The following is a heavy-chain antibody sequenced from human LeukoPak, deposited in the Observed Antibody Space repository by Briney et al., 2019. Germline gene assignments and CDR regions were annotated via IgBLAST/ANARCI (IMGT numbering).Heavy chain of an antibody. D-gene: IGHD6-19*01. CDR2: ISGSGGSI. Sequence: GGSLRLSCAASGFTFSSYAMSWVRQGPGKGLERVSVISGSGGSISYADSVKGRFTISRDNSKNTLFLQMNSLRAEDTAVYYCAKGAYSSDWGGAFGCWGQGTLVTVSS. J-gene: IGHJ4*02. V-gene: IGHV3-23*01. CDR1: GFTFSSYA. CDR3: AKGAYSSDWGGAFGC.